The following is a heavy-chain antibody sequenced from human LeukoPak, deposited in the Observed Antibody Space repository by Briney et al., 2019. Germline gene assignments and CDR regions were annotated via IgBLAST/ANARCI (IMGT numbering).Heavy chain of an antibody. Sequence: GGSLRLSCVASGFTLSGHWMHWVRQVPGKGLMAVSRITPDGNAAAYAGSVKGRFTISRDNAKNTLYLEMNSVTAEDTALYHCTRSGYSNGYDYWGQGTLVTVSS. D-gene: IGHD2-15*01. CDR3: TRSGYSNGYDY. CDR1: GFTLSGHW. CDR2: ITPDGNAA. V-gene: IGHV3-74*03. J-gene: IGHJ4*02.